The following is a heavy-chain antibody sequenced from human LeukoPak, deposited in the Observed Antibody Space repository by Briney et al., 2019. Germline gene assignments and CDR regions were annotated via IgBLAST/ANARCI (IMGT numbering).Heavy chain of an antibody. Sequence: GGSLRLSCAASGFTFSSCSMSWVRQAPGKGLEWVSYISSSSGTTYYADSVKGRFTISRDNAKNSLYLQINSLRVDDTAVYYCASDPSGTTLVAIEYYFDYWGQGTLVTVSS. D-gene: IGHD1-7*01. V-gene: IGHV3-48*04. J-gene: IGHJ4*02. CDR2: ISSSSGTT. CDR3: ASDPSGTTLVAIEYYFDY. CDR1: GFTFSSCS.